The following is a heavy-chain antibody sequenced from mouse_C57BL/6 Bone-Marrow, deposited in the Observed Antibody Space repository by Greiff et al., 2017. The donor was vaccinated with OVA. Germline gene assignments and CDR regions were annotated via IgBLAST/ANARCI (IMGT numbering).Heavy chain of an antibody. D-gene: IGHD3-3*01. Sequence: VQLQQPGAELVKPGASVKLSCKASGYTFTSYWMQWVKQRPGQGLEWIGEIDPSDSYTNYNQKFKGKATLTVDTSSSTAYMQLSSLTSEDSAVYYCARGGAALGYFDYWGQGTTLTVSS. CDR2: IDPSDSYT. CDR3: ARGGAALGYFDY. V-gene: IGHV1-50*01. CDR1: GYTFTSYW. J-gene: IGHJ2*01.